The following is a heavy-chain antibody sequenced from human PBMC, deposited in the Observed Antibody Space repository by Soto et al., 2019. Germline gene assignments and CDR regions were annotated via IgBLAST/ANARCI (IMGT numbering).Heavy chain of an antibody. CDR3: ATSIAATGTDY. D-gene: IGHD6-13*01. CDR1: GFTFSSYA. Sequence: GGSLRLSCAASGFTFSSYAMSWVRQAPGKGLEWVSGISPSGGGTYYADSVKGRFTISRDNSKNTLCLQMSSLRDDDTAIYYCATSIAATGTDYWGQGTLVTVSS. CDR2: ISPSGGGT. V-gene: IGHV3-23*01. J-gene: IGHJ4*02.